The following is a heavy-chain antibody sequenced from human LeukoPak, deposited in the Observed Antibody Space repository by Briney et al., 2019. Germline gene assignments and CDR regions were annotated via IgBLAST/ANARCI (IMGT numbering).Heavy chain of an antibody. CDR3: ARDRGYYYDSSGYYYDY. Sequence: GGSLRLSCAASGFTFSSYSMNWVRQAPGKGLEWVSSISSSSSYIHYADSVKGRFTISRDNAKNSLYLQMNSLRAEDTAVYYCARDRGYYYDSSGYYYDYWGQGTLVTVSS. D-gene: IGHD3-22*01. CDR2: ISSSSSYI. V-gene: IGHV3-21*01. J-gene: IGHJ4*02. CDR1: GFTFSSYS.